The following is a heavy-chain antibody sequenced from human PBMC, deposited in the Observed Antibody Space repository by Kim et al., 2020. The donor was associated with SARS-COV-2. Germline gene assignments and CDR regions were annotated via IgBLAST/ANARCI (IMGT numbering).Heavy chain of an antibody. V-gene: IGHV4-59*08. CDR3: VRVAGSGWFDP. CDR1: GGSISGSY. D-gene: IGHD6-19*01. Sequence: SETLSLTCTVSGGSISGSYWTWIRQSPGKGLEWIGYIYYSGNTNYNPSLKSRVTISVDTSKNQFSLKLSSVSAADTAVYYCVRVAGSGWFDPWGQGTLVT. J-gene: IGHJ5*02. CDR2: IYYSGNT.